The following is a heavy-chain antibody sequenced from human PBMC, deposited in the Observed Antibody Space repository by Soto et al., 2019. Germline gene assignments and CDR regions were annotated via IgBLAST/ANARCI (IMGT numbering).Heavy chain of an antibody. CDR3: AREGYCSSTSCQLPTHY. Sequence: QVQLVESGGGVVQPSRSLILSCASSGFTFSSYAMHWFRQSPVKWLEWVAVISYDGSNKYYADSLNSRFTISSDNSKNTLYLQMNSLSAEDTAVYYCAREGYCSSTSCQLPTHYWGQGTLVTVSS. CDR2: ISYDGSNK. CDR1: GFTFSSYA. J-gene: IGHJ4*02. D-gene: IGHD2-2*01. V-gene: IGHV3-30-3*01.